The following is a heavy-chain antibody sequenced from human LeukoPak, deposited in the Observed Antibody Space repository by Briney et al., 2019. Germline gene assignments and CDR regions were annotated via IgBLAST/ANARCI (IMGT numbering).Heavy chain of an antibody. D-gene: IGHD3-3*01. Sequence: PGGSLRLSCAASGFTFSSYGMHWVRQAPGQGLEWMGIINPSGGSTSYAQKFQGRVTMTRDTSTSTVYMELSSLRSEDTAVYYCARRLRVGGSTAHLLDPWGQGTLVTVSS. CDR2: INPSGGST. V-gene: IGHV1-46*01. CDR3: ARRLRVGGSTAHLLDP. CDR1: GFTFSSYG. J-gene: IGHJ5*02.